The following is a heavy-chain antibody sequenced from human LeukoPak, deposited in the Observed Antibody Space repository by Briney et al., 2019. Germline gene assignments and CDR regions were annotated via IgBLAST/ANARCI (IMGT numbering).Heavy chain of an antibody. CDR1: GFTFSSYG. CDR3: AKAHYTSVIVVVPFDY. D-gene: IGHD3-22*01. CDR2: ISGSGGST. Sequence: GGSLRLSCAASGFTFSSYGMSRVRQAPGKGLEWVSAISGSGGSTYYADSVKGRFTISRDNSKNTLYLQMNSLRAEDTAVYYCAKAHYTSVIVVVPFDYWGQGTLVTVSS. V-gene: IGHV3-23*01. J-gene: IGHJ4*02.